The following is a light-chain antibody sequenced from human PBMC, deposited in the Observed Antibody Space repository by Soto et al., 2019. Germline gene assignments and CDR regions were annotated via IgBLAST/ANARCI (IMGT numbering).Light chain of an antibody. CDR2: YAS. CDR3: QVWETSSGHQAI. CDR1: SIGSKS. J-gene: IGLJ2*01. V-gene: IGLV3-21*01. Sequence: SYELTQPPSVSVAPGKTATITCGGNSIGSKSVHWYQQMPGQAPVLVISYASDRPSGIPERFSGSNSGNTATLTISRVEPGDEADYYCQVWETSSGHQAIFGAGTKLTVL.